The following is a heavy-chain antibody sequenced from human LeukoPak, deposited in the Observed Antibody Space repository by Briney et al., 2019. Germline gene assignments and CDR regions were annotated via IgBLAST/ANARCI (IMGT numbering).Heavy chain of an antibody. V-gene: IGHV3-48*01. D-gene: IGHD2-21*02. Sequence: GGSLRLSCAASGFTFSSYSMNWVRQAPGKGLEWVSYISSSSSTIYYADSVKGRFTISRDNAKNSLYLQMNSLRAEDTAVYYCARLIAQRGDLVDYWGQGTLVTVSS. J-gene: IGHJ4*02. CDR3: ARLIAQRGDLVDY. CDR2: ISSSSSTI. CDR1: GFTFSSYS.